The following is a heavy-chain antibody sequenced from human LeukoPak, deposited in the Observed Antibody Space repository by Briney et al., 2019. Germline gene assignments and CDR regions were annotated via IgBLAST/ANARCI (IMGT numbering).Heavy chain of an antibody. Sequence: GGSLRLSCAASGFTVSSNYMTWVRQAPGKGLVWVSVIYSGGSTYYADSVKGRFTISRDNSKNTLYLQMNSLRAEDTAVYYCTRNWGSDNWFDPWGQGTLVTVSS. D-gene: IGHD7-27*01. V-gene: IGHV3-53*01. CDR2: IYSGGST. CDR3: TRNWGSDNWFDP. J-gene: IGHJ5*02. CDR1: GFTVSSNY.